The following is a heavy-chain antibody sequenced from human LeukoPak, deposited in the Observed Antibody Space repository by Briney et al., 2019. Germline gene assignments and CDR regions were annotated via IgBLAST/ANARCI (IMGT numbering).Heavy chain of an antibody. J-gene: IGHJ4*02. Sequence: GASVKVSRKASGYTFTSYDINWVRQAPGQGLEWMGGIIPIFGTANYAQKFQGRVTITTDESTSTAYMELSSLRSEDTAVYYCARDRRVDYGDYVFDYWGQGTLVTVSS. CDR3: ARDRRVDYGDYVFDY. V-gene: IGHV1-69*05. CDR1: GYTFTSYD. D-gene: IGHD4-17*01. CDR2: IIPIFGTA.